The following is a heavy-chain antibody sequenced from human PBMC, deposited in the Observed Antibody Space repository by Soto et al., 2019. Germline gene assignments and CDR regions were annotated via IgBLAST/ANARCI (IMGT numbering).Heavy chain of an antibody. CDR2: INPNTGST. Sequence: QVQLVQSGAEVKKPGASVTVSCQASGYTFTTYYIHWVRQAPGQGLEWMGIINPNTGSTSNAQKFQCRFTVTRDTSTSTVYMDLSSLSSEDTAVYFCARDPNFSLTFHYYGMDVWGQGTAVTVSS. D-gene: IGHD7-27*01. J-gene: IGHJ6*02. V-gene: IGHV1-46*01. CDR1: GYTFTTYY. CDR3: ARDPNFSLTFHYYGMDV.